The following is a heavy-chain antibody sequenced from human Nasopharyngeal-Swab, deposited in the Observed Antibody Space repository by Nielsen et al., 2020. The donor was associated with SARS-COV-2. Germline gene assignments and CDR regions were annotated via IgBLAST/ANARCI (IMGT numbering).Heavy chain of an antibody. CDR3: AREAREGGGFDI. V-gene: IGHV3-7*01. D-gene: IGHD3-16*01. Sequence: VRQMPGKGLEWVANIKQGGSERNYVDSVKGRFTISRDNAKNSLYLQMNSPRAEDTAVYYCAREAREGGGFDIWGQGTMVTVSS. J-gene: IGHJ3*02. CDR2: IKQGGSER.